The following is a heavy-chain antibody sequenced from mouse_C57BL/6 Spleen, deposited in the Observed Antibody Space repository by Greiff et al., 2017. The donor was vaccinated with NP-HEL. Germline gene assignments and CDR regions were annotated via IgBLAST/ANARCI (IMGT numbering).Heavy chain of an antibody. CDR1: GYTFTSYA. V-gene: IGHV1-81*01. CDR2: IYPRSGNT. CDR3: AKGDYYGSSPDY. J-gene: IGHJ2*01. Sequence: VQLQQSGAELARPGASVKLSCKASGYTFTSYAISWVRQRTGQGLEWIGTIYPRSGNTYYNEKFKGKATMPADKASSTAYMELRRLTSEDSAVYFCAKGDYYGSSPDYWGQGTTLTVSS. D-gene: IGHD1-1*01.